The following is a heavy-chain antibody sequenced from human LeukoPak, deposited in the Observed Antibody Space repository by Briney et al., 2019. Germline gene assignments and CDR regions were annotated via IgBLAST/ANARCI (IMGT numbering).Heavy chain of an antibody. CDR2: IYYSGST. D-gene: IGHD3-22*01. J-gene: IGHJ5*02. CDR3: ARGRTYYYDSSGALWFDP. V-gene: IGHV4-59*01. Sequence: SETLSLTCTVSGGSISSYYWSWIRQPPGKGLEWIGYIYYSGSTNYNPSLKSRVTIPVDTSKNQFSLKLSSVTAADTAVYYCARGRTYYYDSSGALWFDPWGQGTLVTVSS. CDR1: GGSISSYY.